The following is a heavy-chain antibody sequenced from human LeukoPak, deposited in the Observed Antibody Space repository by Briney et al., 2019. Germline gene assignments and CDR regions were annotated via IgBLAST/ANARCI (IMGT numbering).Heavy chain of an antibody. Sequence: TLSLTCTVSGGSISSGGYYWSWIRQHPGKGLEWIGYIYYSGSTYYNPSLKSRVTISVDTSKNQFSLKLSSVTAADTAVYYCARLLRVRGVNDYWGQGTLVTVSS. CDR2: IYYSGST. CDR1: GGSISSGGYY. CDR3: ARLLRVRGVNDY. V-gene: IGHV4-31*03. J-gene: IGHJ4*02. D-gene: IGHD3-10*01.